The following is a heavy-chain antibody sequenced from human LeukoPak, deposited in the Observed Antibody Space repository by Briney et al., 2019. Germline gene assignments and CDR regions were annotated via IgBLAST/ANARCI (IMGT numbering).Heavy chain of an antibody. CDR1: GFTFSGSA. CDR2: IRSKANSYAT. D-gene: IGHD1-20*01. V-gene: IGHV3-73*01. J-gene: IGHJ4*02. CDR3: TRGGNWNGDFDY. Sequence: GGSLRLSCAASGFTFSGSAMHWVRQASGKGLEWVGRIRSKANSYATAYAASVKGRFTIPRDDSKNTAYLQMNSLKTEDTAVYYCTRGGNWNGDFDYWGQGTLVTVSS.